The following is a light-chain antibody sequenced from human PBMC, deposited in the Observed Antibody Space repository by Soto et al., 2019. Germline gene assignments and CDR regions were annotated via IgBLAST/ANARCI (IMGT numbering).Light chain of an antibody. J-gene: IGKJ3*01. CDR2: AAS. V-gene: IGKV1-6*01. CDR1: QGIRND. CDR3: LQRFFYPFT. Sequence: AIQMTQSPSSLSASVGDRVTITCRASQGIRNDLDWFQQKPGKAPKLLIYAASNLQSGVPARFSGSGSGTDLTVTISSLQPADFTTYSCLQRFFYPFTFGPGTKVHI.